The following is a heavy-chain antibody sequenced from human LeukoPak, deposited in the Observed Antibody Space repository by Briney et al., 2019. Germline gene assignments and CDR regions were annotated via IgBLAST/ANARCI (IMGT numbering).Heavy chain of an antibody. Sequence: SETLSLTCTVSGGSISSYYWSWIRQPPGKGLEWIGYIYYSGSTNYNPSLKSRVTISVDTSKNQFPLKLSSVTAADTAVYYCARGVFWSGYYYYYYMDVWSKGTTVTVSS. CDR1: GGSISSYY. V-gene: IGHV4-59*01. D-gene: IGHD3-3*01. J-gene: IGHJ6*03. CDR2: IYYSGST. CDR3: ARGVFWSGYYYYYYMDV.